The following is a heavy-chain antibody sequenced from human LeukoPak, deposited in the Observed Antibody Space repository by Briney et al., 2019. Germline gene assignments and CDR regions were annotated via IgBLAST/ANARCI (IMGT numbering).Heavy chain of an antibody. Sequence: ASVKVSCKASGYTFTSHGISWVRQAPGQGLEWMGWISAYNGNTNYAQKLQGRVTMTTDTSTSTAYMELRSLRSDDTAVYYCARDRGYRSSTSCLLGGWFDPWGQGTLVTVSS. CDR2: ISAYNGNT. J-gene: IGHJ5*02. CDR3: ARDRGYRSSTSCLLGGWFDP. CDR1: GYTFTSHG. V-gene: IGHV1-18*01. D-gene: IGHD2-2*01.